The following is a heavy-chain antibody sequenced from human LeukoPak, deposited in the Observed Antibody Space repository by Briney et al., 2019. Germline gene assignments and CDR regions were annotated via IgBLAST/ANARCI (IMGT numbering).Heavy chain of an antibody. CDR3: AREGLNCSSSSCQRATFDY. V-gene: IGHV3-30-3*01. CDR1: GFAFSSYA. CDR2: ISYDGSNK. J-gene: IGHJ4*02. Sequence: GGSLRLSCAASGFAFSSYAMHWVRQGPGKGLEWVAVISYDGSNKYYADSVKGRFTISRDNSKNTLYLQMNSPRAEDTAVYYCAREGLNCSSSSCQRATFDYWGQGTLVTVSS. D-gene: IGHD2-2*01.